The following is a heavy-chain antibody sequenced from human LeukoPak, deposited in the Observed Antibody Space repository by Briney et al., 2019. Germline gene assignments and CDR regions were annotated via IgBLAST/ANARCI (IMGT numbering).Heavy chain of an antibody. Sequence: GESLKISCKGSGYSFTRHWIGWVRQMPGKGLEWMGIIYPGDSDTRYSPSFQGQVTLSADKSIITAYLQWSSLKASDTAMYYCARSRNDNGDYELDYWGQGTLVTVSS. CDR2: IYPGDSDT. CDR3: ARSRNDNGDYELDY. J-gene: IGHJ4*02. V-gene: IGHV5-51*01. D-gene: IGHD4-17*01. CDR1: GYSFTRHW.